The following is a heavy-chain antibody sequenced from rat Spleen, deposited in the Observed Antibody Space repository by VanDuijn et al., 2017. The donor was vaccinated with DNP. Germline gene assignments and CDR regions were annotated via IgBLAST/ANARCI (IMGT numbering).Heavy chain of an antibody. CDR2: ITTGGSNS. Sequence: EVKLVESGGGLVQLGRSLKLSCTASGFTFSSYGMAWVRQAPTQGLAWVASITTGGSNSYYRDSVKGRFTISRDNAKNTQYRKMDSRRSEGTATYYCVREDYYIGDWYFDLWGPGTMVTVSS. V-gene: IGHV5S13*01. CDR3: VREDYYIGDWYFDL. D-gene: IGHD1-1*01. J-gene: IGHJ1*01. CDR1: GFTFSSYG.